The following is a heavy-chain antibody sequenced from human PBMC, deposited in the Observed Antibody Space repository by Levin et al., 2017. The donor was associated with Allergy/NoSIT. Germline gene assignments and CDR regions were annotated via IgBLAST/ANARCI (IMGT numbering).Heavy chain of an antibody. D-gene: IGHD1-26*01. V-gene: IGHV3-23*01. Sequence: GGSLRLSCAASGFTFSSSAMSWVRQAPGKGLDWVSTVSGSGGRTYYADSVKGRFTISRDNSRNTLYLQMNSLRAEDTAVYYCAKDGATFDSWGQGTLVTVSS. CDR3: AKDGATFDS. CDR1: GFTFSSSA. CDR2: VSGSGGRT. J-gene: IGHJ4*02.